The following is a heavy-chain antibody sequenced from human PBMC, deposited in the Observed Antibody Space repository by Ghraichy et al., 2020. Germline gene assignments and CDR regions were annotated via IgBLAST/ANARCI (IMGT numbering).Heavy chain of an antibody. J-gene: IGHJ5*02. CDR2: TNTYDGHA. Sequence: ASVKVSCKASGYTFPKYGISWVRQAPGQGLEWVGWTNTYDGHANYAQKWQDRVAITTETSASTAYMELRSLRSDDTAVYYCARDWDYSWFDPWGQGTLVTVTS. D-gene: IGHD1-7*01. V-gene: IGHV1-18*01. CDR3: ARDWDYSWFDP. CDR1: GYTFPKYG.